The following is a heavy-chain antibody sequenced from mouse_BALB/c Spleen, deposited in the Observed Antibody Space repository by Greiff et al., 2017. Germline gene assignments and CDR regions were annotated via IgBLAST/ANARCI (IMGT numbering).Heavy chain of an antibody. Sequence: VMLVESGPGLVQPSQSLSITCTVSGFSLTSYGVHWVRQSPGKGLEWLGVIWSGGSTDYNAAFISRLSISKDNSKSQVFFKMYSLQANDTAIYYCARNYGNYWYFDVWGAGTTVTVSS. CDR1: GFSLTSYG. CDR2: IWSGGST. CDR3: ARNYGNYWYFDV. V-gene: IGHV2-2*02. J-gene: IGHJ1*01. D-gene: IGHD2-1*01.